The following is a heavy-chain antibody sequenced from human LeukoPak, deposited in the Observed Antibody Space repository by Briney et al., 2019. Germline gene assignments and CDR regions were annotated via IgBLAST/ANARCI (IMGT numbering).Heavy chain of an antibody. CDR2: ISAYNGDT. V-gene: IGHV1-18*01. J-gene: IGHJ5*02. Sequence: ASVKVSCKASGYTFTSYGISWVRQAPGQGLEWMGWISAYNGDTNYAQKFQGRVTMSTDTSTSTAYMELRSLRFDDTAIYYCAKDWHILTGRNCFDPWGQGTLVTVSS. CDR3: AKDWHILTGRNCFDP. D-gene: IGHD3-9*01. CDR1: GYTFTSYG.